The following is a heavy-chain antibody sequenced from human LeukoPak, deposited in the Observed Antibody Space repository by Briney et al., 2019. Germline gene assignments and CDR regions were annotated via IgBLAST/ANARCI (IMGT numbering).Heavy chain of an antibody. D-gene: IGHD6-19*01. CDR2: IHYSGST. CDR1: GDSLSSYY. Sequence: SETLSLTCTVSGDSLSSYYLSWIRQPPGKVLEWIGYIHYSGSTNYNPSLKSRVTISVDTSKNQFSLKVTSVTAADTAVYYCVRGRYSSGWFKDKNWFDPWGQGIPVTVSS. V-gene: IGHV4-59*12. J-gene: IGHJ5*02. CDR3: VRGRYSSGWFKDKNWFDP.